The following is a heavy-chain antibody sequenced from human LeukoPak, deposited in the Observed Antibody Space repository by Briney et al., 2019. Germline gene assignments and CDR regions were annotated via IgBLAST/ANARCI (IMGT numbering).Heavy chain of an antibody. CDR3: ARRGLYTIFGVVISTVSNDAFDI. Sequence: GGSLRLSCAASGFNFISYSMSWVRQAPGKGLEWVSVIRGSGVSTYYADSVKGRFTISRDNSKNTLYLQMNSLRAEDTAVYYCARRGLYTIFGVVISTVSNDAFDIWGQGTMVTVSS. CDR1: GFNFISYS. V-gene: IGHV3-23*01. J-gene: IGHJ3*02. CDR2: IRGSGVST. D-gene: IGHD3-3*01.